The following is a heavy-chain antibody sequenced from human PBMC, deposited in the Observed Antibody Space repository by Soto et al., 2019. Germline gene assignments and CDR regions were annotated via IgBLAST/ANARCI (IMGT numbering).Heavy chain of an antibody. V-gene: IGHV4-31*03. J-gene: IGHJ3*01. CDR3: ARENFGVIIHDAFDL. D-gene: IGHD2-8*01. CDR2: IYDSETT. CDR1: GDSVSRGGYY. Sequence: TSETLSLTCTVSGDSVSRGGYYWNWIRQHPGRGLEWLGYIYDSETTYYNPSLESRLSISVDASKNQFSLKVTSVTPADTAVYYCARENFGVIIHDAFDLWGQGTMVTVSS.